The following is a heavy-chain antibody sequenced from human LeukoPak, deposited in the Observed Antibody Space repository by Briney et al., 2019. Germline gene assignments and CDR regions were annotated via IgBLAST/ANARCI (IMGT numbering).Heavy chain of an antibody. CDR3: ARGDPHADL. CDR1: GFDLSTYE. Sequence: GGSLRLSCAASGFDLSTYEMNWVRQAPGKVLEWIADITISGHTKNYADSVKGRFTISRDNARTSLYLQMNSLRVEDTGVYYCARGDPHADLWGQGTLVTVSS. CDR2: ITISGHTK. V-gene: IGHV3-48*03. J-gene: IGHJ5*02.